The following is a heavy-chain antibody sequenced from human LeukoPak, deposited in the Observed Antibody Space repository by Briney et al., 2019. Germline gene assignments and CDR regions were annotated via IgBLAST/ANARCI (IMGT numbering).Heavy chain of an antibody. V-gene: IGHV1-69*13. Sequence: GASVKVSCKASGGTFSSYAISWVRQAPGQGLEWMGGIIPIFGTANYAQRFQGRVTITADESTSTAYTELSSLRSEDTAVYYCATSTVFGVVIIYYFDYWGQGTLVTVSS. CDR2: IIPIFGTA. CDR3: ATSTVFGVVIIYYFDY. D-gene: IGHD3-3*01. J-gene: IGHJ4*02. CDR1: GGTFSSYA.